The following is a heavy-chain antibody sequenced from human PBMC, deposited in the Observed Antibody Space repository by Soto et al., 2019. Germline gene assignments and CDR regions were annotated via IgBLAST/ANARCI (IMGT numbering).Heavy chain of an antibody. D-gene: IGHD1-26*01. CDR1: GGTFSSYA. V-gene: IGHV1-69*05. CDR3: AGEGREQYCYYCGLDV. J-gene: IGHJ6*02. CDR2: IIPIFGTA. Sequence: QVQLVQSGAEVKKPGSSVKVSCKASGGTFSSYAISWVRQAPGQGLEWMGGIIPIFGTANYAQKFQGRVARTTHATTSTAHMEVIGLRYEDTAVYDWAGEGREQYCYYCGLDVWGHGTTVTVS.